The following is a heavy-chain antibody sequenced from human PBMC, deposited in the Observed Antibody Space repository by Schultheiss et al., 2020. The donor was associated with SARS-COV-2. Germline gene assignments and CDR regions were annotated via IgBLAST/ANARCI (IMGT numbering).Heavy chain of an antibody. V-gene: IGHV1-2*06. D-gene: IGHD3-3*01. CDR3: ARGERYYDFWSGYSGGTYYYGMDV. J-gene: IGHJ6*02. CDR2: INPNSGGT. Sequence: ASVKVSCKASGYTFTGYYMHWVRQAPGQGLEWMGRINPNSGGTNYAQKFQGRVTITADESTSTAYMELSSLRSEDTAVYYCARGERYYDFWSGYSGGTYYYGMDVWGQGTTVTVSS. CDR1: GYTFTGYY.